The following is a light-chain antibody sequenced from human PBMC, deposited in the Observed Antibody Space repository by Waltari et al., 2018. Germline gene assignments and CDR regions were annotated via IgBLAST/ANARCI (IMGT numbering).Light chain of an antibody. J-gene: IGLJ3*02. V-gene: IGLV2-14*02. CDR2: DGS. CDR3: NPNAGSSNWV. Sequence: WYQQHPDKAPKHINYDGSESPAEGSTRLSGSKTGNTASLTISALHAEDEADYYCNPNAGSSNWVFGGGTKLTVL.